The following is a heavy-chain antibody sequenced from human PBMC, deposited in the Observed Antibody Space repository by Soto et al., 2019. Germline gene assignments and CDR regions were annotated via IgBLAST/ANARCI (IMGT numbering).Heavy chain of an antibody. V-gene: IGHV2-70*04. D-gene: IGHD6-6*01. CDR1: GFSLSTTGMR. Sequence: SGPTLVNPTQTLTLTCTFSGFSLSTTGMRVSWIRQPPGKALEWLARIDWDDDKFYSKSLKTRLTISKDTSKNQVVLTMTNMDPVDTATFYCARSAYSSSTGGYYYGMDVWGQGTTVPVSS. CDR2: IDWDDDK. CDR3: ARSAYSSSTGGYYYGMDV. J-gene: IGHJ6*02.